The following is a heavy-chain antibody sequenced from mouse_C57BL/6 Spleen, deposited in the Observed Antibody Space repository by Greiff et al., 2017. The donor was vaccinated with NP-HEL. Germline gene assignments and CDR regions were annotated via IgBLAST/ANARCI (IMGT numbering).Heavy chain of an antibody. CDR3: ARDHYYGSRAPIAY. J-gene: IGHJ3*01. CDR2: ISYDGSN. Sequence: EVQLVESGPGLVKPSQSLSLTCSVSGYSITSGYHWNWIRQFPGNKLEWMGYISYDGSNNYNPSLKNRISITRDTSKNQFFLKLNSVTTEDTATYYCARDHYYGSRAPIAYWGQGTLVTVSA. D-gene: IGHD1-1*01. CDR1: GYSITSGYH. V-gene: IGHV3-6*01.